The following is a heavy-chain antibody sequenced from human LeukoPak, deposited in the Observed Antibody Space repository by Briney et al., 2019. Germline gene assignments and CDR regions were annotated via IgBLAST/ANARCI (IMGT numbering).Heavy chain of an antibody. CDR3: AYDFWSGYLSDY. Sequence: GGSLRLSCAASGFTFSSYAMRWVRQAPGKGLEWVSAISGSGGSTYYADSVKGRFTISRDNSKNTLYLQMNSLRAEDTAVYYCAYDFWSGYLSDYWGQGTLVTVS. CDR2: ISGSGGST. V-gene: IGHV3-23*01. J-gene: IGHJ4*02. CDR1: GFTFSSYA. D-gene: IGHD3-3*01.